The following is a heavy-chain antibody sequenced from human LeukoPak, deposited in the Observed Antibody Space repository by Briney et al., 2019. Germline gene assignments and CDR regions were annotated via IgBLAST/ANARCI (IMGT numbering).Heavy chain of an antibody. CDR3: ARDLGQQWLN. CDR2: ITASSTAI. Sequence: GGPLRLSCAASGFTFNTYTMNWVRQAPGKGLEWVSSITASSTAIYSADSVKGRFTISRDNAKNSLYLQMNSLRAEDTAVYYCARDLGQQWLNWGKGTTVTVSS. D-gene: IGHD6-19*01. V-gene: IGHV3-21*01. J-gene: IGHJ6*04. CDR1: GFTFNTYT.